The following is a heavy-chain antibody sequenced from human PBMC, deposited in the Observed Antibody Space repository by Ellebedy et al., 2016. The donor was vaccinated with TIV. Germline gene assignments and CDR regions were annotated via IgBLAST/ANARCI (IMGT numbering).Heavy chain of an antibody. V-gene: IGHV1-8*02. CDR1: GYTFTSYY. Sequence: AASVKVSCKASGYTFTSYYMHWVRQATGQGLEWMGWMNPNSGNTGYAQKFQGGVTMTRNTSISTAYMELSSLRSEDTAVYYCARELGSSSAYGMDVWGQGTTVTVSS. CDR3: ARELGSSSAYGMDV. CDR2: MNPNSGNT. J-gene: IGHJ6*02. D-gene: IGHD6-6*01.